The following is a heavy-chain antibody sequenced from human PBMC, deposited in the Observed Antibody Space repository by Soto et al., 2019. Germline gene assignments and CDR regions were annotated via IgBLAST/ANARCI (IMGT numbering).Heavy chain of an antibody. J-gene: IGHJ6*02. Sequence: ASVKVSCKASGGTFSSYAISWVRQAPGQGLEWMGGIIPIFGTANYAQKFQGRVTITADESTSTAYMELSSLRSEDTAVYYCARHLEYRSSPLLDGMDVWGQGTTVTVSS. CDR1: GGTFSSYA. V-gene: IGHV1-69*13. CDR2: IIPIFGTA. CDR3: ARHLEYRSSPLLDGMDV. D-gene: IGHD6-6*01.